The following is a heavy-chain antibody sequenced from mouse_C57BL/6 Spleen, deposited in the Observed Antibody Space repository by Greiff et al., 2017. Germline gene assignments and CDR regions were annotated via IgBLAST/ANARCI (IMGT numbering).Heavy chain of an antibody. CDR3: ARSGYCGSRMCDY. CDR1: GYSFTGYY. V-gene: IGHV1-42*01. CDR2: INPSTGGT. Sequence: VQLQQSGPELVKPGASVKISCKASGYSFTGYYMNWVKQSPEKSLEWIGEINPSTGGTTYNQKFKAKATLTVDNSSSTAYMQLKSLTSEDSAVYYCARSGYCGSRMCDYWGQGTTLTVSS. D-gene: IGHD1-1*01. J-gene: IGHJ2*01.